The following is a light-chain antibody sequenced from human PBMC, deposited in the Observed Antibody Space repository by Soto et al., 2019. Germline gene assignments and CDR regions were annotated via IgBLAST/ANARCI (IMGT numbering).Light chain of an antibody. V-gene: IGLV2-23*02. J-gene: IGLJ1*01. CDR1: SSDVGAYIY. CDR3: CSSGGSPTYV. Sequence: QSVLTQPASVSGSPGQSITISCGGTSSDVGAYIYVSWYQQHPGKAPKLMIFEVNKRPSGVSNRFSGSKSGNTASLTISGLKVEDEADYYCCSSGGSPTYVFGTGTKLTVL. CDR2: EVN.